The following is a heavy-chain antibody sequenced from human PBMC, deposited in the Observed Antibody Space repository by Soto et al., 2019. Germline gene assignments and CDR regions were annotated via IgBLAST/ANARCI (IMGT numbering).Heavy chain of an antibody. V-gene: IGHV3-53*02. D-gene: IGHD5-18*01. CDR2: IYSGGST. Sequence: EVQLVETGGGLIQPGGSLRLSCAASGFTVSSNYMSWVRQAPGKGLEWVSVIYSGGSTYYADSVKGRFTISRDNSKNTLYLQMNSLRAEDTAVYYCARGGYSYYYYGMDVWGQGTTVTVSS. J-gene: IGHJ6*02. CDR1: GFTVSSNY. CDR3: ARGGYSYYYYGMDV.